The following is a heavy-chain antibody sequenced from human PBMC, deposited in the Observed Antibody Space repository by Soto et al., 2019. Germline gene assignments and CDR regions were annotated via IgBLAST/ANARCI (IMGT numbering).Heavy chain of an antibody. CDR3: AKEYYYGSGSYYYYYGMDV. CDR2: ISWNSGSI. J-gene: IGHJ6*01. Sequence: EVQLVESGGGLVQPDRSLRLSCAASGFTFDDYAMHWVRQVPGKGLEWVSSISWNSGSIGYAGSVKGRFTISRDNAKNSLYLQMNSLRPEYTALYYCAKEYYYGSGSYYYYYGMDVWGPRDHGHRLL. V-gene: IGHV3-9*01. D-gene: IGHD3-10*01. CDR1: GFTFDDYA.